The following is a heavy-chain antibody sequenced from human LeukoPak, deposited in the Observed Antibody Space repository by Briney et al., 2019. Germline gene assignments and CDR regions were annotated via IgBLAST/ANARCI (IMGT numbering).Heavy chain of an antibody. V-gene: IGHV4-34*01. CDR3: ARGFYAKDY. CDR2: INHSGST. J-gene: IGHJ4*02. CDR1: GGSFSGYY. Sequence: PSETLSLTCAVYGGSFSGYYWSWIRQPPGKGLEWIGEINHSGSTNYNPSLKSRVTISVDTSKNQFSLKLSSVNAADTAVYYCARGFYAKDYWGQGTLVTVSS. D-gene: IGHD3-16*01.